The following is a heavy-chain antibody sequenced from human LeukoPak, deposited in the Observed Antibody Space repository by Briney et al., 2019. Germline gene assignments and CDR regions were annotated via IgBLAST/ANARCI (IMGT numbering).Heavy chain of an antibody. CDR2: INSDGSST. V-gene: IGHV3-74*01. D-gene: IGHD6-6*01. J-gene: IGHJ4*02. Sequence: GGSLRLSCAASGFTFSSYWMHWVRQAPGKGLVWVSRINSDGSSTSYAGSVKGRFTISRDNAKNTLYLQMNSLRAEDTAVYYCARVPRQSIAPDYWGQGTLVTVSS. CDR1: GFTFSSYW. CDR3: ARVPRQSIAPDY.